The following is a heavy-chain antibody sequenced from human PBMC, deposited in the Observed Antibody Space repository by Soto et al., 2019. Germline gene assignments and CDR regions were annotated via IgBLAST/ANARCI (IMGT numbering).Heavy chain of an antibody. CDR3: ARRHYYYYMDV. CDR2: ISSSGETI. J-gene: IGHJ6*03. V-gene: IGHV3-48*01. CDR1: GFTFNSYS. Sequence: PGGSLRLSCAASGFTFNSYSMNWVRQAPGKGLEWVSYISSSGETIYYADSMKGRITISRDNARNSLYLQMNSLRAEDTAVYYCARRHYYYYMDVWGKGTTVTVSS.